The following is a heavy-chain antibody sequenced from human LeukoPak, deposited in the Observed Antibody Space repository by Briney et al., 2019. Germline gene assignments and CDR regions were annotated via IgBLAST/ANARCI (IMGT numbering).Heavy chain of an antibody. CDR3: ARDGDYDSSGYMGY. D-gene: IGHD3-22*01. J-gene: IGHJ4*02. CDR1: GYTFTSYA. Sequence: ASVKVSCTASGYTFTSYAMNCVRRAPGHGLEWMGIINPSGGSTSYAQKYQGRVTMTRDTSTSTVYMELSSLRSADTAVYYCARDGDYDSSGYMGYWGQGTLVTVSS. CDR2: INPSGGST. V-gene: IGHV1-46*01.